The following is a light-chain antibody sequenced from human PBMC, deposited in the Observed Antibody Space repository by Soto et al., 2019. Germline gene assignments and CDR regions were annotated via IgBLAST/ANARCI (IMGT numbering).Light chain of an antibody. J-gene: IGKJ1*01. CDR2: GAS. Sequence: VMTQSPATLSLSPGERATLFCRASQSVSSNLAWYQQKPGQAPRLLIYGASTRATGIPARFSGSGSGTEFTLTISSLQSEDFAVYYCQQYNDWPPWKVGQCTK. V-gene: IGKV3-15*01. CDR1: QSVSSN. CDR3: QQYNDWPPWK.